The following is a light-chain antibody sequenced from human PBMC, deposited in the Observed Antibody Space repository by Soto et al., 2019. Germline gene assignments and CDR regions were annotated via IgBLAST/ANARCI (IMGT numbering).Light chain of an antibody. CDR2: AVS. CDR3: LQHEDYPLT. V-gene: IGKV1-17*03. J-gene: IGKJ4*01. Sequence: DIQKTQSPSAMSASVADRFTITFLASQDINNHLAWFQQKPGKVPKRLIYAVSTLQSGVPSRFSGSGSGTEFTLTISSLQPEDFATYYCLQHEDYPLTFGGGTKVDI. CDR1: QDINNH.